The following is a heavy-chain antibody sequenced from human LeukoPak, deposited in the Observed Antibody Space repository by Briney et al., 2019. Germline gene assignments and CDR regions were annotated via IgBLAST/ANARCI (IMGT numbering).Heavy chain of an antibody. Sequence: GGSLRLSCAASGFMSDDYDMSWVRQAPGKGLEWVSGINWNGGTTNYADSVKGRFTISRDSAKKSLHLQMNSLRAEDTALYYCARNNFGPGATAFDIWGQGTMVTVSS. CDR1: GFMSDDYD. J-gene: IGHJ3*02. CDR2: INWNGGTT. D-gene: IGHD3-10*02. CDR3: ARNNFGPGATAFDI. V-gene: IGHV3-20*04.